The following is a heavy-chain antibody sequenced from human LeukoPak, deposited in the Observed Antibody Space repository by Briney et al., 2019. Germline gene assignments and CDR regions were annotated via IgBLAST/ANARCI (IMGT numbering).Heavy chain of an antibody. CDR3: AIPDELLGELPAY. D-gene: IGHD1-26*01. CDR2: INAGNGNT. V-gene: IGHV1-3*01. Sequence: ASVKVSCKAAGGTFSSYAISWVRQAPGQRLEWMGWINAGNGNTKYSQKFQGRVTITRDTSASTAYMELSSLRSEDAAVYYCAIPDELLGELPAYWGQGTLVTVSS. J-gene: IGHJ4*02. CDR1: GGTFSSYA.